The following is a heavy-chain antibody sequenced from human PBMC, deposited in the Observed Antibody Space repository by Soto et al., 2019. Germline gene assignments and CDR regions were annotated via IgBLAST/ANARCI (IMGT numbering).Heavy chain of an antibody. CDR2: MNPNSGNT. V-gene: IGHV1-8*01. J-gene: IGHJ3*02. Sequence: QVQLVQSGAEVKKPGASVKVSCKASGYTFTSYDIKWVRQATGQGLEWMGWMNPNSGNTGYAQKFKGRVTMTRNTSMSTAYMELGSLRSYDTAVYYFARCFNYYASGDDAFDIWGHGTMFTVSS. D-gene: IGHD3-10*01. CDR1: GYTFTSYD. CDR3: ARCFNYYASGDDAFDI.